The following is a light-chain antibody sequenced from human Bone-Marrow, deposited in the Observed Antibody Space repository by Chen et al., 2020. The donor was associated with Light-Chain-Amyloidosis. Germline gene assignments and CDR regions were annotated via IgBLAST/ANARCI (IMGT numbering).Light chain of an antibody. CDR3: CSYAGSSPYV. CDR2: EGS. J-gene: IGLJ1*01. Sequence: QSSLTQPASVSGSPGQSITIPGTGTSSDVGSYNLVSCYQQHPGKAPKLMIYEGSKRPSGVSNRFSGSKSGNTASLTISGLQAEDEADYYCCSYAGSSPYVFGTGTKVTVL. V-gene: IGLV2-23*01. CDR1: SSDVGSYNL.